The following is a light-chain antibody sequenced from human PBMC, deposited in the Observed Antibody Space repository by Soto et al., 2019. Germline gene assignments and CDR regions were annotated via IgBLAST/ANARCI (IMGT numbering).Light chain of an antibody. CDR2: GAS. CDR3: QQYGSSQT. Sequence: EIVLTQSPGTLSLSPGERATLSCRASQSVSSSYIAWYQQKPGQAPRLLIYGASSRATGIPDRFSGSGSGTDFTLTISRLEPEDFAVFYCQQYGSSQTFCQGTKLEIK. J-gene: IGKJ2*01. CDR1: QSVSSSY. V-gene: IGKV3-20*01.